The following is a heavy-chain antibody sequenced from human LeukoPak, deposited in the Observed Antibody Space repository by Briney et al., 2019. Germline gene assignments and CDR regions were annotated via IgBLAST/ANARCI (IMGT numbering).Heavy chain of an antibody. V-gene: IGHV3-23*01. Sequence: GGSLRLSCAVSGITLSDYGMSWVRQAPGKGLEWVAGISGSGGRTNYADSVKGRFTISRDNPKNTLYLQMNSLRAEDTAVYFCAKRGVVIRVILVGFHKEAYYFDSWGQGALVTVSS. CDR1: GITLSDYG. J-gene: IGHJ4*02. CDR2: ISGSGGRT. D-gene: IGHD3-22*01. CDR3: AKRGVVIRVILVGFHKEAYYFDS.